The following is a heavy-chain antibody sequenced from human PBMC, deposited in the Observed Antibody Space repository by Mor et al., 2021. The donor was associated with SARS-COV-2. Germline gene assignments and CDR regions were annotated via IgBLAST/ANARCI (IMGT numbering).Heavy chain of an antibody. Sequence: GKGLEWAAVISYDGSKISYADSVRGRFTISRDNSKNTLYLQMTSLRGEDTAMYYCARDYGSGTSNYYYYYMDV. CDR2: ISYDGSKI. CDR3: ARDYGSGTSNYYYYYMDV. J-gene: IGHJ6*03. D-gene: IGHD3-10*01. V-gene: IGHV3-30-3*01.